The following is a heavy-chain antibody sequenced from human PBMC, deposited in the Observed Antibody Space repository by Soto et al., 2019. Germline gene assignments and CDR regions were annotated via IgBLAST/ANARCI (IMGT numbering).Heavy chain of an antibody. Sequence: GGSLRLSCAGSGFWFSDCNMQWVRQAPGKGLEWVSSIGSRNTYIYYADSVKGRFTISRDNSQKSLYLQMSNLRAEDTAVYYCARAVGYSGSYYFDYWGQGIRVTV. CDR1: GFWFSDCN. V-gene: IGHV3-21*01. J-gene: IGHJ4*02. CDR2: IGSRNTYI. CDR3: ARAVGYSGSYYFDY. D-gene: IGHD1-26*01.